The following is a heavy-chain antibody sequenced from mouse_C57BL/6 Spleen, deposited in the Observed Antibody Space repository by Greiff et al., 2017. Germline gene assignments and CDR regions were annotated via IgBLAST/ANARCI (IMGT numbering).Heavy chain of an antibody. D-gene: IGHD1-1*01. V-gene: IGHV2-2*01. Sequence: VKLMESGPGLVQPSQSLSITCTVSGFSLTSYGVHWVRQSPGKGLEWLGVIWSGGSTDYNAAFISRLSISKDNSKSQVFFKMNSLQADDTAIYYCARRHGSSYGYFDVWGTGTTVTVSS. J-gene: IGHJ1*03. CDR3: ARRHGSSYGYFDV. CDR1: GFSLTSYG. CDR2: IWSGGST.